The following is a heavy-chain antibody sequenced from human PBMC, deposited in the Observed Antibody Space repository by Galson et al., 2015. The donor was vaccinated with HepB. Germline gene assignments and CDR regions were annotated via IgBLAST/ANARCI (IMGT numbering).Heavy chain of an antibody. D-gene: IGHD6-19*01. CDR1: GFTFGSYA. J-gene: IGHJ4*02. V-gene: IGHV3-30-3*01. CDR2: ISYDGSNK. CDR3: ARAYSSGWSSFDY. Sequence: SLRLSCAASGFTFGSYAMHWVRQAPGKGLEWVAVISYDGSNKYYADSVKGRFTISRDNSKNTLYLQMNSLRAEDTAVYYCARAYSSGWSSFDYWGQGTLVTVSS.